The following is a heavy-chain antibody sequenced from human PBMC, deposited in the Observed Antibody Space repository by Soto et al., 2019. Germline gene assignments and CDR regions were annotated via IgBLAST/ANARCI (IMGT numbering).Heavy chain of an antibody. D-gene: IGHD3-16*01. J-gene: IGHJ6*02. CDR1: GFTFSSYA. CDR3: ATIKSNRKGSFGTRYYYYYGMDV. V-gene: IGHV3-23*01. CDR2: ISGSGGST. Sequence: PGGSLRLSCAASGFTFSSYAMSWVRQAPGKGLEWVSAISGSGGSTYYADSVKGRFTISRDNSKNTLYLQMNSLRAEDTAVYYCATIKSNRKGSFGTRYYYYYGMDVWGQGTTVTVSS.